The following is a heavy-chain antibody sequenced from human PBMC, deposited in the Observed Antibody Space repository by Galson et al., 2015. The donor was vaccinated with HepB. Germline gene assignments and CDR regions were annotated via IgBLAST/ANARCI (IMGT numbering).Heavy chain of an antibody. CDR3: AKDLTLSCCYYGMDV. J-gene: IGHJ6*02. V-gene: IGHV3-23*01. D-gene: IGHD2-15*01. CDR1: GFSFRSHA. Sequence: SLRLSCAASGFSFRSHAMNWVRQAPGKGVEWVSAISGSGGGTYYADSVKGRFTISRDSSKNTLYLQMNSLRAEDTAVYYCAKDLTLSCCYYGMDVWGQETTVTVPS. CDR2: ISGSGGGT.